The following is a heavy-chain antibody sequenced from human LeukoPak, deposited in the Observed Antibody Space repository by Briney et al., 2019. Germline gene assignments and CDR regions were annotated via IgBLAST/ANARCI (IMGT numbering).Heavy chain of an antibody. CDR1: GFIFSSFS. J-gene: IGHJ3*02. D-gene: IGHD3-16*01. V-gene: IGHV3-21*04. Sequence: GGSLRLSCAASGFIFSSFSVNWVRQAPGKGLQWVSSIRGGGANPTYIESVKGRFTISRDNSKNTLYLQMSSLRAEDTAVYYCAKMSLSYGNDAFDIWGQGTMVTVSS. CDR3: AKMSLSYGNDAFDI. CDR2: IRGGGANP.